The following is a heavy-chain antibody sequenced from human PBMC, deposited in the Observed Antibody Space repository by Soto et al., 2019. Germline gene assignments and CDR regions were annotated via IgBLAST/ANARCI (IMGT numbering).Heavy chain of an antibody. V-gene: IGHV4-34*01. Sequence: SETLSLTCVVSGGSFSGYYWNWIRQPPGKGLEWVGDINPSGGSNYNPSLKSRVSISLDTSKNQFSLNLSHVTAADTAVYYCARGGRYSAYRLPFDFWGQGTQVTVSS. J-gene: IGHJ4*02. CDR1: GGSFSGYY. CDR3: ARGGRYSAYRLPFDF. D-gene: IGHD5-12*01. CDR2: INPSGGS.